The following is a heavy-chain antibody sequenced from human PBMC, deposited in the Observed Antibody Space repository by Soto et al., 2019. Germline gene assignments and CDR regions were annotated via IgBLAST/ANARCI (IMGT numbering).Heavy chain of an antibody. V-gene: IGHV3-64D*06. Sequence: GSLKISCSASGFSFGDSTMHWVRQAPGRGLEHVSAIDRIGGSPYSAASVKGRFTISRDNSKDTLYLQMSSLRPEDTALYYCVKDRTGTTNYFDYWGQGALVTVSS. CDR1: GFSFGDST. CDR2: IDRIGGSP. J-gene: IGHJ4*02. D-gene: IGHD1-7*01. CDR3: VKDRTGTTNYFDY.